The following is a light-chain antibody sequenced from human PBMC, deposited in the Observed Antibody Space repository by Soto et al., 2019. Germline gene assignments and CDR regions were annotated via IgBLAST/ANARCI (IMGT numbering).Light chain of an antibody. CDR3: SSYGGNNNYV. Sequence: SVLTQPPSASGSRGQSVTISCTGTSSDVGGYNYVSWYQQHPGKAPKLMIYEVSKRPSGVPDRFSGSKSGNTASLTVSGLQAEDEADYYCSSYGGNNNYVFGTGTKVTVL. CDR2: EVS. V-gene: IGLV2-8*01. J-gene: IGLJ1*01. CDR1: SSDVGGYNY.